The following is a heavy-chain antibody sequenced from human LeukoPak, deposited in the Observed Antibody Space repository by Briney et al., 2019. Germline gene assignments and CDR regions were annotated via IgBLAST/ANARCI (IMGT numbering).Heavy chain of an antibody. CDR2: INHSGST. CDR3: ARGRGYRLYYYYGMDV. D-gene: IGHD5-18*01. V-gene: IGHV4-34*01. J-gene: IGHJ6*02. CDR1: GGSFSGYY. Sequence: SETLSLTCAVYGGSFSGYYWSWIRQPPGERLGWSGEINHSGSTNYNPSLKSRVTISVDTSKNQFSLKLSSVTVADTAVYYCARGRGYRLYYYYGMDVWGQGTTVTVSS.